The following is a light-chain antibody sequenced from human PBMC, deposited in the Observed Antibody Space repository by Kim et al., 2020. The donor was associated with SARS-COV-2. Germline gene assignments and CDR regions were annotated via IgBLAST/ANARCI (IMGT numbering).Light chain of an antibody. CDR1: SGHSSYA. CDR2: LNSDGSH. CDR3: QTWGTGHVV. J-gene: IGLJ2*01. Sequence: ASVKLTCTLSSGHSSYAIAWHQQQPEKGPRYLMKLNSDGSHSKGGGIPDRFSGSSSGAERYLTISSLQSEDEADYYCQTWGTGHVVFGGGTKLTVL. V-gene: IGLV4-69*01.